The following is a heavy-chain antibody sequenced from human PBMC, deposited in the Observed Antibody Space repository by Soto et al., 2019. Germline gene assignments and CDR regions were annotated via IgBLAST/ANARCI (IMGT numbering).Heavy chain of an antibody. Sequence: EVQLVESGGGWIQPGGSLRLSCAASGFTVSSKYMTWVRQAPGKGLEWVSVIYGGGTTYYEDSVKGRFTISRGNSKNTLYLQVNSLRAEDTAVYYCVQTTGWPGFDFWGQGTLVTVSS. V-gene: IGHV3-53*01. CDR2: IYGGGTT. CDR3: VQTTGWPGFDF. J-gene: IGHJ4*02. CDR1: GFTVSSKY. D-gene: IGHD7-27*01.